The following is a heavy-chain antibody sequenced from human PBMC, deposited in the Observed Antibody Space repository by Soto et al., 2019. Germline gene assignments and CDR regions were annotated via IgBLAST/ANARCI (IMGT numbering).Heavy chain of an antibody. CDR3: AKVIAAAGTGYWFDP. V-gene: IGHV3-23*01. CDR1: GFTVSSYA. J-gene: IGHJ5*02. CDR2: ISGRVGST. D-gene: IGHD6-13*01. Sequence: EVQLLESGGGLVQPGGSLRLSCAACGFTVSSYAMSWVRQAPGKGLEWVSAISGRVGSTYYADSVKGRFTISRDNAKNTLYLQMNSLRAEDTGGYYCAKVIAAAGTGYWFDPWGQGTLVTVSS.